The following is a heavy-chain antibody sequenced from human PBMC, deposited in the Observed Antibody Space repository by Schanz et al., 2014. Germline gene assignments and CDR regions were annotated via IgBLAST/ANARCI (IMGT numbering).Heavy chain of an antibody. CDR2: ISSGGGST. J-gene: IGHJ3*02. Sequence: EVQLLESGGGLVQPGGSLRLSCASSGFSFTTYAMSWVRQAPGKGLEWVSSISSGGGSTYYADSVKGRFTISRDNSKNLLYLQMNTLRAEDTAVYYCARKMKLGVYGGKGHDSLDIWGQGTMVTVSS. D-gene: IGHD4-17*01. V-gene: IGHV3-23*01. CDR1: GFSFTTYA. CDR3: ARKMKLGVYGGKGHDSLDI.